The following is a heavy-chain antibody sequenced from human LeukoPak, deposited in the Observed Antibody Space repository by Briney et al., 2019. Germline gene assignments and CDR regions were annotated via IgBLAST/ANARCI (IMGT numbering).Heavy chain of an antibody. D-gene: IGHD3-22*01. J-gene: IGHJ3*02. CDR3: ARKKGDYYDSSGYYRNDAFDI. CDR1: GFTVSSNY. CDR2: IYSGGST. Sequence: GGSLRLSCAASGFTVSSNYMSWVRQAPGKGLEWVSVIYSGGSTYYADSVKGRFTISRDNSKNTLYLQMNSLRAEDTAVYYCARKKGDYYDSSGYYRNDAFDIWGQGTMVTVSS. V-gene: IGHV3-66*02.